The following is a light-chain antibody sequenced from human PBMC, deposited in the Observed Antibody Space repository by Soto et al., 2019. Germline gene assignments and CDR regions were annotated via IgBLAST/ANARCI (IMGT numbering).Light chain of an antibody. Sequence: DIQMTQSPSSLSASVGDIVTLSCRASQGISNNLAWIQQKPGKVPRSLIYGASSLQSGVSSRFSGSGSGTDFTLTSNNLQPEDFATYYCQQYKSYPISFGGGTPV. V-gene: IGKV1-16*01. CDR2: GAS. CDR3: QQYKSYPIS. J-gene: IGKJ4*01. CDR1: QGISNN.